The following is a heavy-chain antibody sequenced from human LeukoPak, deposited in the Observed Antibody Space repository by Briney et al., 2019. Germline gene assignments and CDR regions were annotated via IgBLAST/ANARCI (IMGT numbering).Heavy chain of an antibody. D-gene: IGHD1-26*01. Sequence: ASVKVSCKASGYTFTSYDINWVRQATGQGLEWMGWMNPNSGNTGYAQRFQGRVTMTRNTSTSTAYMELSSLRSEDTAVYYCARVTSGARYNWFDAWGPGTLVTVSS. CDR3: ARVTSGARYNWFDA. CDR2: MNPNSGNT. J-gene: IGHJ5*02. V-gene: IGHV1-8*01. CDR1: GYTFTSYD.